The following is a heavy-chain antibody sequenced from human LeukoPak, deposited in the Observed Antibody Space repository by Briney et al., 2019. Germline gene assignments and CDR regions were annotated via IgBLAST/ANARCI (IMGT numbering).Heavy chain of an antibody. D-gene: IGHD3-10*01. J-gene: IGHJ6*03. CDR1: GFTFSSYS. V-gene: IGHV3-48*01. CDR2: ISSSSTTI. CDR3: ARAHRASDYYYYYYMDV. Sequence: PGGSLRLSCAASGFTFSSYSMNWVRQAPGKGLERVSYISSSSTTIYYADSVKGRFTISRDNAKNSLYLQMNSLGAEDTAVYYCARAHRASDYYYYYYMDVWGKGTTVTVSS.